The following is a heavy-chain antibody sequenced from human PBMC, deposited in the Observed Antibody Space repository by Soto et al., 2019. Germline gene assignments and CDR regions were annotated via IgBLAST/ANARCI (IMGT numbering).Heavy chain of an antibody. CDR1: GGTFSSYA. CDR3: ARVLSPDSGSLVPAGV. Sequence: GASVKVSCKASGGTFSSYAISWVRQAPGQGLEWMGGIIPIFGTANYAQKFQGRVTITADESTSTAYMELSSLRSEDTAVYYCARVLSPDSGSLVPAGVWGQGTTVTVSS. V-gene: IGHV1-69*13. D-gene: IGHD1-26*01. CDR2: IIPIFGTA. J-gene: IGHJ6*02.